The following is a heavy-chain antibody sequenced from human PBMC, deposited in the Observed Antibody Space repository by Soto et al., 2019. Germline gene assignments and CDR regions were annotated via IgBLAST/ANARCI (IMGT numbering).Heavy chain of an antibody. J-gene: IGHJ4*02. CDR1: GGSISSGGYY. D-gene: IGHD5-18*01. Sequence: SETLSLTCTVSGGSISSGGYYWSWIRQHPGKGLEWIGYIYYSGSTYYNPSLKSRVTISVDTSKNQFSLKLSSVTAADTAVYYRARGEESYGYIPLRLPLDYWGQGTLVTVSS. CDR2: IYYSGST. CDR3: ARGEESYGYIPLRLPLDY. V-gene: IGHV4-31*03.